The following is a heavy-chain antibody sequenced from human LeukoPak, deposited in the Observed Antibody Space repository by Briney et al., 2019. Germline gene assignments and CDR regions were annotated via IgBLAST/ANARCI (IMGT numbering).Heavy chain of an antibody. CDR1: GFTFSRYG. V-gene: IGHV3-23*01. D-gene: IGHD3-10*01. CDR3: ATWFGADY. J-gene: IGHJ4*02. CDR2: ISGSGGST. Sequence: PGGSLRLSCAASGFTFSRYGLSWVRQAPGKGLEWVSVISGSGGSTYYADSVKGRFTISRDNSKNTLYLQINSLRAEDTAIYYCATWFGADYWGQGTLVTVSS.